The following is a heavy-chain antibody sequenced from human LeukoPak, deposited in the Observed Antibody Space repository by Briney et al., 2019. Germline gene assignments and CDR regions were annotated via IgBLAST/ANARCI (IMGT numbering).Heavy chain of an antibody. CDR1: GFTFSSHW. CDR3: ARDDSVVAAEFAY. Sequence: GGSLRLSCAASGFTFSSHWFHWVRQAPGKGLVWVSRINPVASIANYADSVKGRFTVSRDNAMNTLYLQINSLRAEDTAVYYCARDDSVVAAEFAYWGQGTLVTVSS. V-gene: IGHV3-74*01. CDR2: INPVASIA. D-gene: IGHD2-15*01. J-gene: IGHJ4*02.